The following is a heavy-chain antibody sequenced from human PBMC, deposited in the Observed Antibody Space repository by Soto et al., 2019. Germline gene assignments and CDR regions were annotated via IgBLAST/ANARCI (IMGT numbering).Heavy chain of an antibody. CDR3: AVQLGGYGSGFDY. Sequence: QVQLVQSGAEVKKPGASVKVSCKASGYTFTSYGISWVRQAPGQGLEWMGWISAYNGNTNYEQKLQGRVTMTTDTYASTGYMELRSLRSDDTAVYYCAVQLGGYGSGFDYWGQGTLVTVSS. CDR1: GYTFTSYG. V-gene: IGHV1-18*01. CDR2: ISAYNGNT. J-gene: IGHJ4*02. D-gene: IGHD3-10*01.